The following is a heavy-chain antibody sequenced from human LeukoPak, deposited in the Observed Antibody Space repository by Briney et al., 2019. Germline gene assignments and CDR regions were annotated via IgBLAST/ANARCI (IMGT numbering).Heavy chain of an antibody. Sequence: ASVKVSCKASGYTFTSYTMNWVRQAPGQGLEWMGWMNPNSGNTGYAQKFQGRVTMTRNTSISTAYMELSSLRSEDTAVYYCARTTVTPQFYYYYYYMDVWGKGTTVTISS. D-gene: IGHD4-17*01. CDR3: ARTTVTPQFYYYYYYMDV. V-gene: IGHV1-8*02. CDR2: MNPNSGNT. CDR1: GYTFTSYT. J-gene: IGHJ6*03.